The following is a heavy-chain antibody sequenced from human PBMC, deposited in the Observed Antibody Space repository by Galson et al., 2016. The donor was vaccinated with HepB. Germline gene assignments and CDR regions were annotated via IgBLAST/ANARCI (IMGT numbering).Heavy chain of an antibody. V-gene: IGHV4-4*02. D-gene: IGHD3-22*01. CDR2: IYHSGMT. CDR3: ARDNNSGYPL. CDR1: GDSINSNNW. Sequence: SETLSLTCAVSGDSINSNNWWSWVRQPPGKGLEWIGEIYHSGMTNYNPSLKSRVTISIDKAKDQMSLKLSSLTAADTAVYYCARDNNSGYPLWGQGTKVTVSS. J-gene: IGHJ3*01.